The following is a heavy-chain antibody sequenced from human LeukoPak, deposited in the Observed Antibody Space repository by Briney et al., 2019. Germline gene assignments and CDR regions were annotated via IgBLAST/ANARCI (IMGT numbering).Heavy chain of an antibody. J-gene: IGHJ4*02. Sequence: GGSLRLSCAASGFTFSSYAMSWVRQAPGKGLEWVSAISGSGGSTYYADSVKGRFTISRDNSKNTLYLQMNSLRAEDTAVYYCAKALRYYYDSSTLGRYRGQGTLVTVSS. D-gene: IGHD3-22*01. CDR2: ISGSGGST. CDR3: AKALRYYYDSSTLGRY. CDR1: GFTFSSYA. V-gene: IGHV3-23*01.